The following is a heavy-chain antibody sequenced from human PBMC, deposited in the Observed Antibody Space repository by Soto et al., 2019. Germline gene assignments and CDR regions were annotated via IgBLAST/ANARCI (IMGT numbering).Heavy chain of an antibody. Sequence: QVQLVQSGAEVKKPGSSVKVSCKASGGTFSSYAISWVRQAPGQGLEWIGGIIPICGTANYAQTFQGRVTNTADKSTSTAYMELRSLRSEDTAVSYCARDLPDSGSSRPGYWGQGTMVNVSS. V-gene: IGHV1-69*06. J-gene: IGHJ4*02. CDR3: ARDLPDSGSSRPGY. CDR1: GGTFSSYA. D-gene: IGHD1-26*01. CDR2: IIPICGTA.